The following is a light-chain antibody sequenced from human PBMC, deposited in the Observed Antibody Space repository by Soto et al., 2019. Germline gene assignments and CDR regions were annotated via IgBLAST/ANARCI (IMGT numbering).Light chain of an antibody. Sequence: EIVLTQSPGTLSLSPGERATLSCRASQSVSSSYLAWYQQKPGQAPRLLIYGASSRATGIPDRFSGSGSGTDFTLTISRLEPEDFAVYYCQQYVSSSLITFCQGIRLEIK. CDR1: QSVSSSY. CDR3: QQYVSSSLIT. V-gene: IGKV3-20*01. CDR2: GAS. J-gene: IGKJ5*01.